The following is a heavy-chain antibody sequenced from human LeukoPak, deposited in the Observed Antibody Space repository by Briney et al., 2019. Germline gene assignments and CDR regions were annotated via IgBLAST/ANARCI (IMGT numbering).Heavy chain of an antibody. V-gene: IGHV5-51*01. CDR1: GYSFITYW. D-gene: IGHD1-26*01. CDR2: ILPTDSDT. Sequence: ESLKIFCKGSGYSFITYWIGWVRQMPGKGLEWMGIILPTDSDTTYSPSFQGQVTISVDKGISTAYLQWSSLKASDTAMYYCARRNSENYSIDYWDQGTLVTVSS. J-gene: IGHJ4*02. CDR3: ARRNSENYSIDY.